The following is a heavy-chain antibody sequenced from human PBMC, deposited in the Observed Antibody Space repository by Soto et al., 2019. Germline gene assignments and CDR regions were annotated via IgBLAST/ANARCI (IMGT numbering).Heavy chain of an antibody. V-gene: IGHV1-69*06. Sequence: ASVKVSCKASGGTFSSYAISWVRQAPGQGLEWMGGIIPIFGTANYAQKFQGRVTITADKSTSTAYMELSSLRSEDTAVYYCARVYSSGRRLYFDYWGQGTLVTVSS. CDR3: ARVYSSGRRLYFDY. J-gene: IGHJ4*02. CDR1: GGTFSSYA. CDR2: IIPIFGTA. D-gene: IGHD6-19*01.